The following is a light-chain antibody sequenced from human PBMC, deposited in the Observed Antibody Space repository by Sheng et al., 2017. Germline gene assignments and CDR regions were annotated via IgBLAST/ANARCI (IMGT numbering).Light chain of an antibody. CDR3: QQYYSTPQNT. Sequence: DIVMTQSPDSLAVSLGERATINCKSSQSVLYSSNNKNYLAWYQQKPGQPPKVLIYWASTRESGVPDRFSGSGSGTDFTLTISSLQAEDVAVYYCQQYYSTPQNTFGQGTKLEIK. CDR1: QSVLYSSNNKNY. J-gene: IGKJ2*01. CDR2: WAS. V-gene: IGKV4-1*01.